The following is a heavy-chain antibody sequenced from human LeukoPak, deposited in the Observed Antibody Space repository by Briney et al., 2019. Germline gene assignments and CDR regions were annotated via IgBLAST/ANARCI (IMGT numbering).Heavy chain of an antibody. CDR1: GGSISSSSYY. CDR3: ARRPGIAAAEIQYWYFDL. Sequence: SETLSLTCTVSGGSISSSSYYWGWIRQPPGKGLEWIGSIYYSGSTYYNPSLKSRVTISVDTSKNQFSLKLSSVTAADTAVYYCARRPGIAAAEIQYWYFDLWGRGTLVTVSS. V-gene: IGHV4-39*01. D-gene: IGHD6-13*01. J-gene: IGHJ2*01. CDR2: IYYSGST.